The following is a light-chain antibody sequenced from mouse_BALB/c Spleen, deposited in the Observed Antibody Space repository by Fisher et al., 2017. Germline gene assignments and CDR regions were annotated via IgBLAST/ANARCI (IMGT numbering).Light chain of an antibody. V-gene: IGKV4-57*01. J-gene: IGKJ5*01. CDR3: QQSNEDPLT. CDR1: SSVSY. Sequence: IVLTQSTAIMSASLGEEITLTCSSSSSVSYMHWYQQKPGSSPKLWIYSTSNLASGVPARFSGSGSGTDFTLNIHPVEEEDAATYYCQQSNEDPLTFGAGTKLELK. CDR2: STS.